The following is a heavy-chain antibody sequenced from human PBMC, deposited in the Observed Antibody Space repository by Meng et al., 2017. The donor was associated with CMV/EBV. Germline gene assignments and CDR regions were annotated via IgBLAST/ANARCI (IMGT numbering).Heavy chain of an antibody. CDR1: GYSISSGYY. V-gene: IGHV4-38-2*02. CDR2: IYHSGST. CDR3: ARGSRWFDP. Sequence: SETLSLTCTVSGYSISSGYYWGWIRQHPGKGLEWIGSIYHSGSTYYNPSLKSRVTISVDTSKNQFSLKLSSVTAADTAVYYCARGSRWFDPWGQGTLVTVSS. J-gene: IGHJ5*02.